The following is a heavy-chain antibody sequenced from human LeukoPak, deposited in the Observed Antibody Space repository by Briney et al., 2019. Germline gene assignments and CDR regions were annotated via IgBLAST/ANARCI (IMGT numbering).Heavy chain of an antibody. V-gene: IGHV1-2*02. CDR3: VRADIVVVVAAPFDAFDF. D-gene: IGHD2-15*01. Sequence: GASVKVSCKASGYTFTGYYMHWVRQAPGQGLEWMGWINPNSGATKYAQKFQGRVTMTRDTSISTAYMELSRLRSDDTAVYYCVRADIVVVVAAPFDAFDFWGQGTLVTVSS. CDR1: GYTFTGYY. CDR2: INPNSGAT. J-gene: IGHJ4*02.